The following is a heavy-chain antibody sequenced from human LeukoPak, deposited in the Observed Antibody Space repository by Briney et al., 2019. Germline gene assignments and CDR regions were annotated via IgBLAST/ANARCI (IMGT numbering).Heavy chain of an antibody. V-gene: IGHV3-30-3*01. CDR1: GFTFSRYA. CDR3: ARVGQLALPYYYYYYMDV. Sequence: GGSLRLSCAASGFTFSRYAMHWVRQAPGKGLEWVAVISYDGSNKYYADSVKGRFTISRDNSTNTLFLQMNSLRAEDTALYYCARVGQLALPYYYYYYMDVWGKGTTVTVSS. J-gene: IGHJ6*03. CDR2: ISYDGSNK. D-gene: IGHD6-6*01.